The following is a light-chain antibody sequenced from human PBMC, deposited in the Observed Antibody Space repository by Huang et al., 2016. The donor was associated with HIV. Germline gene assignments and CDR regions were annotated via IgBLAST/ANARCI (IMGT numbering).Light chain of an antibody. Sequence: EIVMTHSPATLSVSPGETATLSCRASQSVSSHLAWYQQKPGQAPRLLIYGASTRATVVPARFRGSRSVTEFTLTISSLQSEDFAVEYCQQYNDWPPVTFGGGTKVEIK. V-gene: IGKV3-15*01. J-gene: IGKJ4*01. CDR2: GAS. CDR1: QSVSSH. CDR3: QQYNDWPPVT.